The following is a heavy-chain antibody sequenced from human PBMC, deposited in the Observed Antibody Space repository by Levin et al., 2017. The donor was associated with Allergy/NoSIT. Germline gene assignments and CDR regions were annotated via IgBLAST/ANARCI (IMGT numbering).Heavy chain of an antibody. Sequence: SVKVSCKASGGTFSSYAISWVRQAPGQGLEWMGGIIPIFGTANYAQKFQGRVTITADKSTSTAYMELSSLRSEDTAVYYCARRRNEGIAVFDYWGQGTLVTVSS. CDR1: GGTFSSYA. V-gene: IGHV1-69*06. CDR3: ARRRNEGIAVFDY. J-gene: IGHJ4*02. CDR2: IIPIFGTA. D-gene: IGHD6-19*01.